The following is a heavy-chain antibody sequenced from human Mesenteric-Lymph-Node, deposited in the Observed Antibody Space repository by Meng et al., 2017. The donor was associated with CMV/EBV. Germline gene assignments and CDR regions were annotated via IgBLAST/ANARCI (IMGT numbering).Heavy chain of an antibody. D-gene: IGHD2-2*01. CDR1: GFSVSSND. V-gene: IGHV3-53*01. CDR2: IYSGGTT. Sequence: GGSLRLSCAASGFSVSSNDMSWVRQAPGKGLEWVSVIYSGGTTYYADSVKGRFTISRDNSKNTLYLQMNSLRAEDTAVYYCAKSSSTSPWYFDYWGQGTLVTVSS. CDR3: AKSSSTSPWYFDY. J-gene: IGHJ4*02.